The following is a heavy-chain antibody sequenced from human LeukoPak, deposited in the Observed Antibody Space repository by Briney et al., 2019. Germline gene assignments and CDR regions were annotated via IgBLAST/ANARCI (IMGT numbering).Heavy chain of an antibody. CDR2: IYSGGST. CDR3: ARGEYQLPQGN. J-gene: IGHJ4*02. CDR1: GFTVSSNY. D-gene: IGHD2-2*01. V-gene: IGHV3-66*02. Sequence: GGSLRLSCAASGFTVSSNYMSWVRQAPGKGLEWVSAIYSGGSTYYADSVKGRFTISRDNSKNTLYLQMNSLRAEDTAVYYCARGEYQLPQGNWGQGTLVTVFS.